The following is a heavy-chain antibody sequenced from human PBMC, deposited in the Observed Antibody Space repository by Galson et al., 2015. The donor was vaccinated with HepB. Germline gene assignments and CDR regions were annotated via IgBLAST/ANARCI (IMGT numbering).Heavy chain of an antibody. V-gene: IGHV1-69*02. D-gene: IGHD5-24*01. CDR1: GGTFSSYT. Sequence: SVKVSCKASGGTFSSYTISWVRQAPGQGLEWMGRIIPILGIANYAQKFQGRVTITADKSTSTAYMELSSLRSEDTAVYYCAKGRDGYSTSPAEYFQHWGQGTLVTVSS. J-gene: IGHJ1*01. CDR3: AKGRDGYSTSPAEYFQH. CDR2: IIPILGIA.